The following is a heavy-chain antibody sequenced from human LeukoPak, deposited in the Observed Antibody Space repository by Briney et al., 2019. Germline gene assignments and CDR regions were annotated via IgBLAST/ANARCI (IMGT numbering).Heavy chain of an antibody. D-gene: IGHD2/OR15-2a*01. CDR2: ISGSGGRT. Sequence: GGSLRLSCAASGFSFNRYAVAWVRQAPGKGLEWVSSISGSGGRTFFADSVKGRFTVSRDNSVFLQMNSLRAEDTALHYCAQSTSMRYFFDLWGRGTLVTVSS. V-gene: IGHV3-23*01. CDR3: AQSTSMRYFFDL. CDR1: GFSFNRYA. J-gene: IGHJ2*01.